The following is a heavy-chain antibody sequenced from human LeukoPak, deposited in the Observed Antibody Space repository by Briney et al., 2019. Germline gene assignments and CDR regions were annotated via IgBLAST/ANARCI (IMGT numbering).Heavy chain of an antibody. J-gene: IGHJ6*02. CDR3: ASSLAYCGGDCSPYYYYYGMDV. V-gene: IGHV3-33*01. Sequence: GGSLRLSCAASGFTFSSYGMHWVRQAPGKGLEWVAVIWYDGSNKYYADSVKGRFTISRDNSKNTLYLQMNSLRAEDTAVYYCASSLAYCGGDCSPYYYYYGMDVWGQGTTVTVSS. CDR1: GFTFSSYG. D-gene: IGHD2-21*02. CDR2: IWYDGSNK.